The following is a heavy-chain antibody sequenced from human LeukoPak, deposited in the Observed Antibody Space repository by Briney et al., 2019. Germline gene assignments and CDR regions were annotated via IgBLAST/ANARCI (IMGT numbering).Heavy chain of an antibody. CDR1: GGSISSGDYY. V-gene: IGHV4-31*03. D-gene: IGHD2-2*01. CDR3: ARQNTARDCGRTSCPPETYYFDC. J-gene: IGHJ4*02. Sequence: KTSETLSLTCTVSGGSISSGDYYWSWIRQHPGKGLEWIGYIYYTGSTYYNPSLQSRVSISGDTSKNQLSLKLTSVTAADTAVYYCARQNTARDCGRTSCPPETYYFDCWGQGTLVTVSS. CDR2: IYYTGST.